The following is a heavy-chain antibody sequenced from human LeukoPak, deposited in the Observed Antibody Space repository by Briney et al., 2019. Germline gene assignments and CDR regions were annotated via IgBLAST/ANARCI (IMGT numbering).Heavy chain of an antibody. CDR1: GYTFTGYY. D-gene: IGHD3-22*01. Sequence: ASVKVSCKASGYTFTGYYMHWVRQAPGQGLEWMGRINPNSGGTNYAQKFQGRVTMTRDTSISTAYMELSRLRSDDTAVYYCARVPYYGSSGYTEYFQHWGQGTLVTVSS. V-gene: IGHV1-2*06. CDR3: ARVPYYGSSGYTEYFQH. J-gene: IGHJ1*01. CDR2: INPNSGGT.